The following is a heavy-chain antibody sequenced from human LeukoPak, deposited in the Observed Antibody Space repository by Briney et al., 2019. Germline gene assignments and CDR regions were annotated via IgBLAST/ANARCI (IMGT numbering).Heavy chain of an antibody. CDR2: ISSSSSHI. CDR1: GFTFRSYS. D-gene: IGHD3-3*01. V-gene: IGHV3-21*01. Sequence: PGGSLRLSCAASGFTFRSYSMNWVRQAPGRGLEWVSSISSSSSHIYYADSVKGRITISRDNAKNSLYLQMNSLRAEDTAVYYCARVASDYDFWSGYFTGNFDYWGQGTLVTVSS. CDR3: ARVASDYDFWSGYFTGNFDY. J-gene: IGHJ4*02.